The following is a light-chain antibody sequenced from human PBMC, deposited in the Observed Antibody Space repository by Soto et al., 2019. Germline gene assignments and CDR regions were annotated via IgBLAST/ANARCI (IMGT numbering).Light chain of an antibody. V-gene: IGKV1D-12*01. CDR1: QDISGW. Sequence: DIQMTQSPSSVSASVGDRVTITCRASQDISGWLAWFQPKPGKAPNLLIYAASILQSRVPSRFSGSGSGTDSTLTITYLHPEDFATYYCQQANSFPWTFGQGTKVEL. J-gene: IGKJ1*01. CDR2: AAS. CDR3: QQANSFPWT.